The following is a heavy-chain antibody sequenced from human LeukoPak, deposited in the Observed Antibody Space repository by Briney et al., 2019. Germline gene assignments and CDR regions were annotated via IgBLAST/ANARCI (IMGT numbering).Heavy chain of an antibody. J-gene: IGHJ4*02. Sequence: GGSLRLSCAASGSIFSSYGMHWVRQAPGKGLEWVAVIWHDGSSKYYADYAKGRFTISRDNSKNTLYLQMNSLRAEDTAVYYCAREERSYYFDYWGQGTLVTVSS. D-gene: IGHD1-26*01. CDR2: IWHDGSSK. CDR3: AREERSYYFDY. CDR1: GSIFSSYG. V-gene: IGHV3-33*01.